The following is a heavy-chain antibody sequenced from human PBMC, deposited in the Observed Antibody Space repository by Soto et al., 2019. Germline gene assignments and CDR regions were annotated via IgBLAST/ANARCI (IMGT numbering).Heavy chain of an antibody. Sequence: SETLSLTCTVSGGSISDGYYWSWIRQHPGKGLEWIGSISYSGSTSYNPSLKSRLTISVDRSKSQFTLNLSSVTAADTAVYYCARRDRSGYSYWLDTWGQGTLVTVSS. CDR3: ARRDRSGYSYWLDT. CDR2: ISYSGST. D-gene: IGHD3-22*01. J-gene: IGHJ5*02. V-gene: IGHV4-31*03. CDR1: GGSISDGYY.